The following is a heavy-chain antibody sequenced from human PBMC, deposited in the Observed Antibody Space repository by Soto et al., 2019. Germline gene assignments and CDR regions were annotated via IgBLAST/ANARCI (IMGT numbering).Heavy chain of an antibody. D-gene: IGHD3-10*01. Sequence: SETLSLTCTVSGGSISSSSYYWGWIRQPPGKGLEWIGSIYYSGSTYYTPSLKSRVTISVDTSKNQFPLKLSSVTAADKAVYYCASIGVRDPYYYYGMDVCGQGTTVTVS. CDR2: IYYSGST. J-gene: IGHJ6*02. CDR3: ASIGVRDPYYYYGMDV. CDR1: GGSISSSSYY. V-gene: IGHV4-39*01.